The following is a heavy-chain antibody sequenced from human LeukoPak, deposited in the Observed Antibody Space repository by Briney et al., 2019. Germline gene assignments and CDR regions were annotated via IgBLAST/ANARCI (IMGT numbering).Heavy chain of an antibody. CDR1: GDTFSSYA. D-gene: IGHD6-13*01. Sequence: SVKVSCVASGDTFSSYAISWVRQAPGQGLEWMGKIILILGIAHYAQKFQSGVTITPDKSTSTAYIEQSTPRSEGTAAYYCSRSSSRSSTYCAYWGEGTLVTVPS. V-gene: IGHV1-69*04. CDR3: SRSSSRSSTYCAY. CDR2: IILILGIA. J-gene: IGHJ1*01.